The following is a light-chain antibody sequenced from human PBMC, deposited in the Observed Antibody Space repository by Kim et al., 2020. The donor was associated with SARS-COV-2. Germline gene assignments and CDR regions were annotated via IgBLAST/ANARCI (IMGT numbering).Light chain of an antibody. V-gene: IGKV1-5*03. J-gene: IGKJ2*01. CDR2: LAS. CDR1: QTISTW. Sequence: ASVGDRFTITCRASQTISTWLAWYQQKPGKAPNLLIYLASTLESGVPSRFIGSGSGTEFTLTIDSLQPDDFATYYCQHYSRFPYTFGQGTKLEI. CDR3: QHYSRFPYT.